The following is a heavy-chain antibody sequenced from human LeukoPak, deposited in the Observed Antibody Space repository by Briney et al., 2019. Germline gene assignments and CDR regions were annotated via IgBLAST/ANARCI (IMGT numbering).Heavy chain of an antibody. J-gene: IGHJ4*02. CDR1: GGSISSSNW. D-gene: IGHD1-7*01. Sequence: SETLSLTCAVSGGSISSSNWWSWVRQHPGKGLEWIGYIYYSGSTYYNPSLKSRVTISVDTSKNQFSLKLSSVTAADTAVYYCARERLALATNYYFDYWGQGTLVTVSS. CDR3: ARERLALATNYYFDY. V-gene: IGHV4-31*11. CDR2: IYYSGST.